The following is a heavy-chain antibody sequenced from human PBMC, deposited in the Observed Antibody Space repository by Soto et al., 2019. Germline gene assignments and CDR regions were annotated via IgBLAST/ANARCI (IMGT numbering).Heavy chain of an antibody. J-gene: IGHJ4*02. Sequence: GGSLRLSCAASGFTFSSYGMHWVRQAPGKGLEWVAVISYDGSNKYYADSVKGRFTISRDNSKNTLYLQMNSLRAEDTAVYYCAKDLGIVVVTASPDYWGQGTLVTVSS. V-gene: IGHV3-30*18. D-gene: IGHD2-21*02. CDR3: AKDLGIVVVTASPDY. CDR1: GFTFSSYG. CDR2: ISYDGSNK.